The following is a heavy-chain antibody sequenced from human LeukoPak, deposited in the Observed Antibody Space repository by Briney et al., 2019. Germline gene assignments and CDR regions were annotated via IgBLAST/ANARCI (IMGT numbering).Heavy chain of an antibody. CDR3: ARGYCGGDCPASFDN. D-gene: IGHD2-21*02. Sequence: PSETLSLTCTVSGGSISSYYWSWIRQPPGKGLEWIGYIYYSGSTNYNPSLKSRVTISVDTSKNQFSLRLSSVTAADTAVYYCARGYCGGDCPASFDNWGQGTLVTVSS. V-gene: IGHV4-59*01. CDR2: IYYSGST. CDR1: GGSISSYY. J-gene: IGHJ4*02.